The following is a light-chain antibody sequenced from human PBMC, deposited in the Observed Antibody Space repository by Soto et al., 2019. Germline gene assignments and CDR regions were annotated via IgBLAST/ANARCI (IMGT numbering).Light chain of an antibody. CDR1: SSNIGAGYD. Sequence: QSVLTQPPSVSGAPGQRVTISCTGSSSNIGAGYDVHWYQQLPGTAPKLLIYGNSNRPSGVPDRFSGSKSGTSASQAITGLQAEDEADYYCQSYDSSLSGSEVFGTGTKLTVL. CDR2: GNS. V-gene: IGLV1-40*01. J-gene: IGLJ1*01. CDR3: QSYDSSLSGSEV.